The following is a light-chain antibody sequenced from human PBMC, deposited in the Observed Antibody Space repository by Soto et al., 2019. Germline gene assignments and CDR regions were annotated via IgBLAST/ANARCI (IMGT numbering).Light chain of an antibody. CDR2: QVS. V-gene: IGLV2-14*01. J-gene: IGLJ1*01. Sequence: QPVLTQPASVSGSPGQSIAISCTGTTSDVGAYNYVSWYQQHPGKAPKLMIYQVSNRPSGVSNRFSGSKSGNTASLTISGLQAEDEADYYCSSYTSSTTYVVGTGTKLTVL. CDR3: SSYTSSTTYV. CDR1: TSDVGAYNY.